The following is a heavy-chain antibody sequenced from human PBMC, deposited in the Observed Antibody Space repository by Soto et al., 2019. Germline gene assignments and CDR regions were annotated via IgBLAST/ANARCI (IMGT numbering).Heavy chain of an antibody. D-gene: IGHD4-17*01. Sequence: GASVKVSCKASGYTFTSYYMHWVRQAPGQGLEWMGIINPSGGSTSYAQKFQGRVTMTRDTSTSTVYMELSSLRSEDTAVYYCAREQSSHDYGDYVDTNYFDYWGQGTLVTVSS. J-gene: IGHJ4*02. CDR2: INPSGGST. V-gene: IGHV1-46*03. CDR1: GYTFTSYY. CDR3: AREQSSHDYGDYVDTNYFDY.